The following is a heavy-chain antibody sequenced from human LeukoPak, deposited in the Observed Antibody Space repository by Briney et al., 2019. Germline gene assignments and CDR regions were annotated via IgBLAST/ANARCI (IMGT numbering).Heavy chain of an antibody. CDR1: GDSIRSNNYH. Sequence: SETLSLTCSVSGDSIRSNNYHWGWIRPSPGKGLEWIGTIDYSGNTYYNPSLNSRVTISADTSRNQFSLKLSSVTAADTAIYYCVRRVNTYGGWFDRWGQGALVTVSS. V-gene: IGHV4-39*01. J-gene: IGHJ5*02. CDR2: IDYSGNT. CDR3: VRRVNTYGGWFDR. D-gene: IGHD5-18*01.